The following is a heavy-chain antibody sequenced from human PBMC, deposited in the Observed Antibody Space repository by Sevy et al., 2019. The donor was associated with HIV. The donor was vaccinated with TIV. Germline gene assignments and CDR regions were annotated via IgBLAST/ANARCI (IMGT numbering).Heavy chain of an antibody. Sequence: GGSLRLSCVVSGFTFSSYSMNWVRQAPGKGLEWVSYISDNSIRKYNADSVKGGFTTFRDNAKKSLYLQMNSLRAEDTAVYYCARALAALPYYYYGMDVWGQGTTVTVSS. J-gene: IGHJ6*02. V-gene: IGHV3-48*01. CDR3: ARALAALPYYYYGMDV. D-gene: IGHD2-15*01. CDR2: ISDNSIRK. CDR1: GFTFSSYS.